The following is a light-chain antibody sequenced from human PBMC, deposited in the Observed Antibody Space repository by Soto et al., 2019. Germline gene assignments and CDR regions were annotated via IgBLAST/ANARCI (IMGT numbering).Light chain of an antibody. V-gene: IGKV1-39*01. Sequence: DIQMTQSPSSLSASVGDRVTITCRASQTINSYLNWYQQKPGKAPKVLIYTASTLQSGVPSRFSGSGSETDFTLTISSLQPEDFATYYCQQTYRIPLTFGGGTKVEI. J-gene: IGKJ4*01. CDR3: QQTYRIPLT. CDR1: QTINSY. CDR2: TAS.